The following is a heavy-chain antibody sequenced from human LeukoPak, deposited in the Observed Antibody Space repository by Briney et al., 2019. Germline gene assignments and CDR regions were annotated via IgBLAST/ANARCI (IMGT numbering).Heavy chain of an antibody. CDR3: ARGEGETAMVTNFDY. CDR2: INTNTGNP. D-gene: IGHD5-18*01. Sequence: ASVKVSCKASGGTFTNYGMNWVRQAPGQGLEWMGWINTNTGNPTYAQGFTGRFVFSLDTSVSTAYLQISSLKAEDTAVYYCARGEGETAMVTNFDYWGQGTLVTVSS. V-gene: IGHV7-4-1*02. J-gene: IGHJ4*02. CDR1: GGTFTNYG.